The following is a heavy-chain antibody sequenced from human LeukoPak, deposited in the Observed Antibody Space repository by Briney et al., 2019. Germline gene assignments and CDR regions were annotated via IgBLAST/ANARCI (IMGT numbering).Heavy chain of an antibody. CDR1: GGSFSGYY. CDR2: INHSGST. CDR3: ARTLRDGYIDY. V-gene: IGHV4-34*01. D-gene: IGHD5-24*01. J-gene: IGHJ4*02. Sequence: SETLSLTCAVYGGSFSGYYWSWIRQPPGKGLEWIGEINHSGSTNYNPSLKSRVTISVDTSKSQFSLKLSSVTAADTAVYYCARTLRDGYIDYWGQGTLVTVSS.